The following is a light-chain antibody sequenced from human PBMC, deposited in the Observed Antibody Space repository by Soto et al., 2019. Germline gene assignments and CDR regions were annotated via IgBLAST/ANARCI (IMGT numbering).Light chain of an antibody. CDR1: NIGTKS. J-gene: IGLJ2*01. V-gene: IGLV3-21*04. CDR3: QVWDSSSDHPSVV. CDR2: YDN. Sequence: SYELTQPPSVSVAPGKTARITCEGNNIGTKSVHWYQQKPGQAPVLVIYYDNDRPSGIPERFSGSNSGNTATLTISRVEAGDEADYYCQVWDSSSDHPSVVFGGGTKLTVL.